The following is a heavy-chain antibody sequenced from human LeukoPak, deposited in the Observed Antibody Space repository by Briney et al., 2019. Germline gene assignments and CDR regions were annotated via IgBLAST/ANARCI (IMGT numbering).Heavy chain of an antibody. CDR3: ARSALRYCSSTSCPAQYYGVDV. CDR1: GFIFSSYW. Sequence: GGSLRLSCAASGFIFSSYWMSWVRQAPGKGLEWVANIKEDGSEKYYVDSVKGRFTISRDNAKNSLYLQTNSLRAEDTAVYYCARSALRYCSSTSCPAQYYGVDVWGKGTTVTVSS. J-gene: IGHJ6*04. D-gene: IGHD2-2*01. V-gene: IGHV3-7*03. CDR2: IKEDGSEK.